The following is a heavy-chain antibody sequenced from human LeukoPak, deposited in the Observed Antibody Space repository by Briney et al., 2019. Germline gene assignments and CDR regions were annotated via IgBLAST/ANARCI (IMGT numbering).Heavy chain of an antibody. CDR2: ISGSGGST. V-gene: IGHV3-23*01. CDR3: AKVSTMGSSKDYFDY. J-gene: IGHJ4*02. D-gene: IGHD6-13*01. CDR1: GFTFSSYA. Sequence: PGGSLRLSCAASGFTFSSYAMSWVRQAPGKGLEWVSAISGSGGSTYYADSVKGRFTISRDNSKNTLYLQMNSLRAEDTAVYYCAKVSTMGSSKDYFDYWGQGTLVTVSS.